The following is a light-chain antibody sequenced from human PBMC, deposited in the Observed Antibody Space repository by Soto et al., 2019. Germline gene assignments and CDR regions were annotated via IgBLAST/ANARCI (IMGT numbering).Light chain of an antibody. CDR1: LSVNTF. CDR3: QQRSNWGIT. J-gene: IGKJ5*01. V-gene: IGKV3-11*01. CDR2: DAS. Sequence: NVLTQSPATLSLSPGEEATLSCRASLSVNTFLAWYQQKPGQAPRLLIYDASNRATGIPPRFSGSGSGTDFTLTISSLEPEDFVFYYCQQRSNWGITFGQGTRLEIK.